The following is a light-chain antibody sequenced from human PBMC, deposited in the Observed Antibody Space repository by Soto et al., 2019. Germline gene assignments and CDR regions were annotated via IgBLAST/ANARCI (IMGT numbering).Light chain of an antibody. V-gene: IGKV3-20*01. CDR1: QSVSSSY. J-gene: IGKJ4*01. CDR3: QQYGRSTYT. CDR2: GAS. Sequence: EIVLTQSPGTLSLSPGERATLSCRASQSVSSSYLAWYQQKPGQAPRLLIYGASNRATGIPDRFSGSGSATDFTLIITRLEPEDFAVYYCQQYGRSTYTFGGGTKVEIK.